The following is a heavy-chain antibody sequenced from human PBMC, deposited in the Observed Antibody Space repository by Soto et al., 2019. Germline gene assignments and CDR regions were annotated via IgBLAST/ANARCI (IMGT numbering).Heavy chain of an antibody. CDR3: ASLIEQWLIVSGMDV. J-gene: IGHJ6*02. D-gene: IGHD6-19*01. CDR2: ISYDGSNK. CDR1: GFTFSSYA. Sequence: QVQLVESGGGVVQPGRSLRLSCAASGFTFSSYAMHWVRQAPGKGLEWVAVISYDGSNKYYADSVKGRFTISRDNSKNTLYLQMNSLRAEDTAVYYCASLIEQWLIVSGMDVWGQGTTVTVSS. V-gene: IGHV3-30-3*01.